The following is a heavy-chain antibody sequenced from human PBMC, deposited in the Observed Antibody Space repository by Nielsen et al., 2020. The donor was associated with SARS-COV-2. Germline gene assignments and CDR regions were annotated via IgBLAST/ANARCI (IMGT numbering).Heavy chain of an antibody. CDR1: GFTFSGSA. J-gene: IGHJ4*02. Sequence: GESLKISCAASGFTFSGSAMHWVRQASGKGLEWVGRIRSKANSYATAYAASVKGRFTISRDDSKNTLYLQMNSLRAEDTAVYYCAKSGGWRDYGDYKDDYWGQGTLVTVSS. CDR2: IRSKANSYAT. D-gene: IGHD4-17*01. CDR3: AKSGGWRDYGDYKDDY. V-gene: IGHV3-73*01.